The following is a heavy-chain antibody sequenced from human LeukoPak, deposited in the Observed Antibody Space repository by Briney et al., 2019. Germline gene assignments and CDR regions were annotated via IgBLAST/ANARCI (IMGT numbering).Heavy chain of an antibody. CDR3: ARSIGAYDFWSGYYGPYYYMDV. CDR2: ISSSGSYI. CDR1: GFTFSSYS. D-gene: IGHD3-3*01. J-gene: IGHJ6*03. V-gene: IGHV3-21*01. Sequence: GGSLRLSCAASGFTFSSYSMNWVRQAPGKGLEWVSSISSSGSYIYYADSVKGRFTISRDNAKNSLYLQMNSLRAEDTAVYYCARSIGAYDFWSGYYGPYYYMDVWGKGTTVTVSS.